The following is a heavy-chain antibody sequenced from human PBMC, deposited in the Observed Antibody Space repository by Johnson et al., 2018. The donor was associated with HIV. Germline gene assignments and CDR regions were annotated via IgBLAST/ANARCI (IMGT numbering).Heavy chain of an antibody. CDR3: ARDKGNYDILTGYYNVGAFDI. Sequence: QVHLVESGGGVVQPGRSLRLSCAASGFTFSSYGIHWVRQDPGKGLEWVAFISYDGSDKYYVDSVKGRFTISRDNSKNTLYLQMNSLRAEDTAVYYCARDKGNYDILTGYYNVGAFDIWGQGTMVTVSS. V-gene: IGHV3-30*03. CDR1: GFTFSSYG. D-gene: IGHD3-9*01. CDR2: ISYDGSDK. J-gene: IGHJ3*02.